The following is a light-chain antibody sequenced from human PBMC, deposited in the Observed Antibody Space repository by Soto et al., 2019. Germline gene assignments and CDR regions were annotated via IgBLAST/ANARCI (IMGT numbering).Light chain of an antibody. CDR1: QSINSA. CDR3: QQYNYLPVT. V-gene: IGKV3-15*01. Sequence: EIVMTQSQATLAVSPGETTSLSCRASQSINSAVAWYQQKLGQTPRLLIHGASTRATGIAARFGGSGSGTKFTPTISGLQSEDFASYYGQQYNYLPVTFGGGPKVEIK. CDR2: GAS. J-gene: IGKJ4*01.